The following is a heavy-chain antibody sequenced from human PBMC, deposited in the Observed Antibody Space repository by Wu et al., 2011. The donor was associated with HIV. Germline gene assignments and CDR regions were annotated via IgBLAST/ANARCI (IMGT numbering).Heavy chain of an antibody. CDR2: IIPIFGTA. J-gene: IGHJ6*03. D-gene: IGHD1-7*01. V-gene: IGHV1-69*06. CDR1: GDTLNNYG. Sequence: QVQLVQSGAEVKKPGSSVKVSCKASGDTLNNYGISWVRQAPGQGLEWMGRIIPIFGTANYAQKFQGRVTITADKSTSTAYMELSSLRSEDTAVYYCARDLTAVERNYVLGYMDVWGKGTTVTVS. CDR3: ARDLTAVERNYVLGYMDV.